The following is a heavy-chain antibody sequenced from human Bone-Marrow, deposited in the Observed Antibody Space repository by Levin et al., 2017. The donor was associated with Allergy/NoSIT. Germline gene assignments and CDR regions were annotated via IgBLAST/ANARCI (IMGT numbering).Heavy chain of an antibody. D-gene: IGHD3-16*01. Sequence: SQTLSLTCAIPGDCVSSSAAAWNWIRQSPSRGLVWLGRTYYRSNWYNDYVGSVKSRININPDTSKNQFSLQLNSVSPEDTAVYYCGRMGARRFDPWGQGTLVTVSS. CDR2: TYYRSNWYN. CDR3: GRMGARRFDP. V-gene: IGHV6-1*01. CDR1: GDCVSSSAAA. J-gene: IGHJ5*02.